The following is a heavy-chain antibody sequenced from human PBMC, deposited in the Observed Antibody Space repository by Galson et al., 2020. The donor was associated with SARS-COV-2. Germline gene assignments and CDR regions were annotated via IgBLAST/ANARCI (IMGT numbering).Heavy chain of an antibody. V-gene: IGHV1-18*01. D-gene: IGHD2-2*01. CDR2: ISAYNGNT. CDR1: GYTFTSYG. CDR3: ARDGYCSSTSCYEILRYYYYGMDV. Sequence: ASVKVSCKASGYTFTSYGISWVRQAPGQGLEWMGWISAYNGNTNYAQKLQGRVTMTTDTSTSTAYMELRSLRSDDTAVYYCARDGYCSSTSCYEILRYYYYGMDVWGQGTTVTVSS. J-gene: IGHJ6*02.